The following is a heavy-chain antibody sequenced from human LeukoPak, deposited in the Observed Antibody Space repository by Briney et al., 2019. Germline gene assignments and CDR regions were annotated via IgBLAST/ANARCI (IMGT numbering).Heavy chain of an antibody. CDR3: ARSGTVVQWRFIDY. CDR1: GGSISSGDYY. CDR2: MYYSGST. J-gene: IGHJ4*02. Sequence: SETLSLTCTVSGGSISSGDYYWSWIRQPPGKGLEWIGYMYYSGSTYYNPSLKSRVTISVDRSKNQFPLKLSSVTAADTAVYYCARSGTVVQWRFIDYWGQGTLVTVSS. D-gene: IGHD6-19*01. V-gene: IGHV4-30-4*01.